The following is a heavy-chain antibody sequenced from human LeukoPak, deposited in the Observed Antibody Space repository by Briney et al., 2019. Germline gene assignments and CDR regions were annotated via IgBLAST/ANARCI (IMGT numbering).Heavy chain of an antibody. V-gene: IGHV4-59*01. CDR1: ACSISGYY. D-gene: IGHD1-26*01. J-gene: IGHJ4*02. Sequence: PSETLSLTCTGSACSISGYYWNWIRQPPGKGLEWIGYIYYSGSTNYNPSLKSRVTISVDTSKNQCSLKLSSVTAADTAVYYCARTPSGSYFDWGQGTLVTVSS. CDR2: IYYSGST. CDR3: ARTPSGSYFD.